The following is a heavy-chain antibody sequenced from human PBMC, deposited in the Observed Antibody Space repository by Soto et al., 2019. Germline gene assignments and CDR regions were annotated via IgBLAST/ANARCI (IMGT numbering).Heavy chain of an antibody. V-gene: IGHV3-30*18. CDR1: GFTFSSYG. D-gene: IGHD1-26*01. Sequence: QVQLVESGGGVVQPGRSLRLSCAAAGFTFSSYGMHWVRQAPGKGLEWVAVISYDGNNKYYADSVKGRFTISRDNSKNTLYLQMNSLRAEDTAVYYCAKVVYSGSYFDHWGQGTLVTVSS. CDR2: ISYDGNNK. J-gene: IGHJ4*02. CDR3: AKVVYSGSYFDH.